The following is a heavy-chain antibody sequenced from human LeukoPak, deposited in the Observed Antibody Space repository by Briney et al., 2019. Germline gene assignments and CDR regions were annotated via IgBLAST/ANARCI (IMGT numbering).Heavy chain of an antibody. CDR3: GIIAAADYFDY. D-gene: IGHD6-13*01. V-gene: IGHV1-46*01. Sequence: ASVKVSCKASGYTFTGYCMHWVRQAPGQGLEWMGIINPSGGGTSYAQKFQGRVTMTRDTSTSTVYMELSSLRSEDTAVYYCGIIAAADYFDYWGQGTLVTVSS. CDR1: GYTFTGYC. CDR2: INPSGGGT. J-gene: IGHJ4*02.